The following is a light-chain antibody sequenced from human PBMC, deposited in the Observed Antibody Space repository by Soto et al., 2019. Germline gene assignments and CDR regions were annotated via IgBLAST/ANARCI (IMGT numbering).Light chain of an antibody. CDR1: SSNIGAGYD. CDR3: QSYDSSLSGWV. V-gene: IGLV1-40*01. CDR2: GNS. J-gene: IGLJ3*02. Sequence: QSVLTQPPSVSGAPGQRVTISCTGSSSNIGAGYDVHWYQQLPGTAPKLLIYGNSNRPSGVPVRFSGSKSGTSASLAITGLLAEDEADYYCQSYDSSLSGWVFGGGTKVTVL.